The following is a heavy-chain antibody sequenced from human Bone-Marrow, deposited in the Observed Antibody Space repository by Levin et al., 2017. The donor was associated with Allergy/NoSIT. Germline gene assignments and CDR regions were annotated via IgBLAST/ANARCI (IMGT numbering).Heavy chain of an antibody. CDR2: INPGSGGTNSGT. CDR3: ARGGNNNYPWFDP. J-gene: IGHJ5*02. Sequence: ASVKVSCKASGYTLTAYYMHWVRQAPGQGLEWMGRINPGSGGTNSGTNYAQKFQDRVTMTSDTSINTVYMELSRLRTDVTAGYYCARGGNNNYPWFDPWGQGTLVTVSS. V-gene: IGHV1-2*06. D-gene: IGHD4-11*01. CDR1: GYTLTAYY.